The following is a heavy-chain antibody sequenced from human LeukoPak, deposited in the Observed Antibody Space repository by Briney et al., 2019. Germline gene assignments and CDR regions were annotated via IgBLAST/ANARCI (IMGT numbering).Heavy chain of an antibody. J-gene: IGHJ4*02. D-gene: IGHD5-18*01. Sequence: PSETLSLTCTVSGVSISSGDYYWSWIRQPPGKGLEWIGYIYYSGSTYYNPSLKSRVTISVDTSKNQFSLKLSSVTAADTAVYYCATVDTAMVRGFDYWGQGTLVTVSS. V-gene: IGHV4-30-4*01. CDR3: ATVDTAMVRGFDY. CDR1: GVSISSGDYY. CDR2: IYYSGST.